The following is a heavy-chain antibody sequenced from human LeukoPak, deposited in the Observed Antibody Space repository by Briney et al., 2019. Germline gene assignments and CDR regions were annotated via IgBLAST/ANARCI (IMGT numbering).Heavy chain of an antibody. D-gene: IGHD1-26*01. CDR1: GASITDYY. J-gene: IGHJ5*02. V-gene: IGHV4-59*08. CDR2: IHISGKT. Sequence: SETLSLTCTVSGASITDYYWSWIRQTPEMGLEYIGYIHISGKTYNNPSLKGRVTVSLDTSQNQFSLKLTSVTATDTAVYFCARHLGEGTYPMDRWGQGILVTVSS. CDR3: ARHLGEGTYPMDR.